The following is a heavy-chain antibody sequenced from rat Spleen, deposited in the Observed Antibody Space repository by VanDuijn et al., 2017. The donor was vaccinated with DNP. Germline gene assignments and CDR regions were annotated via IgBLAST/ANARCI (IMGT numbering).Heavy chain of an antibody. CDR2: IFTSGGST. V-gene: IGHV5-25*01. D-gene: IGHD4-3*01. J-gene: IGHJ2*01. CDR1: GITFSDHY. Sequence: EVQLVESGGGLVQPGRSLKLSCAASGITFSDHYMAWVRQAPTKGLEWVAAIFTSGGSTYYRDSVKGRFTISRGNAKSTLYLQMNSLRSEDTATYYCASLTSGYFDYWGQGVMVTVSS. CDR3: ASLTSGYFDY.